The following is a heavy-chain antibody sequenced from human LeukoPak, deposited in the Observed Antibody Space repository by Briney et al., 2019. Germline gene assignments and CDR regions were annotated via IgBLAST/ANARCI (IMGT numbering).Heavy chain of an antibody. V-gene: IGHV4-28*01. CDR3: ARNQAVAANRGAFDI. CDR2: IYYSGST. D-gene: IGHD6-19*01. CDR1: GYSISSNNW. J-gene: IGHJ3*02. Sequence: NPSESLSLTCAVSGYSISSNNWWAWIRQPPGKGLEWIGYIYYSGSTYYNPYNPSLTSRVTMSVDTSKNQFSLKLDSVTEKDTAMYYCARNQAVAANRGAFDIWGQGTMVTVSS.